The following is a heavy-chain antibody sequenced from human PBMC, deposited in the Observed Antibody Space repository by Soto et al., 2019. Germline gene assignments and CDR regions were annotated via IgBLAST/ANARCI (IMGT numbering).Heavy chain of an antibody. CDR1: GFTFSSYS. V-gene: IGHV3-21*01. CDR2: ISSSSSYI. J-gene: IGHJ4*02. Sequence: GGSLRLSCAASGFTFSSYSMNWVRQAPGKGLEWVSSISSSSSYIYYADSVKGRFTISRDNAQNSQYLQMNSLRAEDTAVYYCARGNDDFWSGYYQTFDYWCQG. CDR3: ARGNDDFWSGYYQTFDY. D-gene: IGHD3-3*01.